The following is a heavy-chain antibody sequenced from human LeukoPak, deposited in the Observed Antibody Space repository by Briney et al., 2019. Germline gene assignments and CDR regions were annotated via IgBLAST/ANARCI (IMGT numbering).Heavy chain of an antibody. D-gene: IGHD3-16*01. V-gene: IGHV3-74*01. CDR2: ISPDGRSK. Sequence: TGGSLGLSGAVSGLTLGNYWMHWIGQPPGRGRVWVARISPDGRSKSYVDLVKGRFTISRDNAMNTLFLQMNSLSVEDTGVYYCARDESGLPYWGQGTLVIVSS. CDR1: GLTLGNYW. J-gene: IGHJ4*02. CDR3: ARDESGLPY.